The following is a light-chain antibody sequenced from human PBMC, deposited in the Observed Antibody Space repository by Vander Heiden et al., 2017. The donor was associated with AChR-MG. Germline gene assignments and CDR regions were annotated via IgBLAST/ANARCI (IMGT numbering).Light chain of an antibody. CDR2: LGS. CDR3: MQALQTIT. V-gene: IGKV2-28*01. J-gene: IGKJ5*01. Sequence: DIVMTQSPLSLPVTPGEPASISCRSSQGLLHSNGYNYVDCYLKKPEQSPQLLIYLGSKRASGVPGRFSGSGSGTDFTLKISRVEAEDVGVYYCMQALQTITFGQGTRLEIK. CDR1: QGLLHSNGYNY.